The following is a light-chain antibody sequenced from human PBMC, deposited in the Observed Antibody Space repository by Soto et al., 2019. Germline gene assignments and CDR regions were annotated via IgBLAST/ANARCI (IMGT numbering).Light chain of an antibody. CDR3: QLANCCPGT. J-gene: IGKJ1*01. CDR2: AAS. Sequence: DIQMTQSPSFVSASVGDRVTLTCRASQGISTWLAWYQLKPGKAPNLLIYAASSLQSGVPARFSGSGSGTDCTLSISSLQPEGSATDYCQLANCCPGTFGQGTKVE. V-gene: IGKV1-12*01. CDR1: QGISTW.